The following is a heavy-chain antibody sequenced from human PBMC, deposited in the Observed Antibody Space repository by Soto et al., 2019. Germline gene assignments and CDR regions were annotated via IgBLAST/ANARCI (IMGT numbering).Heavy chain of an antibody. CDR3: CRSLGYSGHAGMDG. V-gene: IGHV1-18*01. J-gene: IGHJ6*02. D-gene: IGHD5-12*01. Sequence: ASVKVSCKASGYTFTIYGINWVRQAPGQGLEWMGWISPDNGNTNYAQKLQGRVTMTTDTSTSTAYMELRRLRSDDTAVYYCCRSLGYSGHAGMDGLGQGTNGTVPS. CDR2: ISPDNGNT. CDR1: GYTFTIYG.